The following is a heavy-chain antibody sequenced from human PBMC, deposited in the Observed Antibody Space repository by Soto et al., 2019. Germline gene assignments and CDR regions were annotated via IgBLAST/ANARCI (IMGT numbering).Heavy chain of an antibody. CDR2: ISAYDGNT. J-gene: IGHJ4*02. V-gene: IGHV1-18*01. D-gene: IGHD2-8*02. CDR3: ARDTGFRSDY. CDR1: GYTFTSYG. Sequence: QVQLVQSGAEVKKPGASVKVSCKASGYTFTSYGISWVRQAPGQGLEWMGWISAYDGNTNYAQKLQGRVTTTPDTSTTTAYTEPTSLRTDDTAVYYCARDTGFRSDYWGQGTLVTVSS.